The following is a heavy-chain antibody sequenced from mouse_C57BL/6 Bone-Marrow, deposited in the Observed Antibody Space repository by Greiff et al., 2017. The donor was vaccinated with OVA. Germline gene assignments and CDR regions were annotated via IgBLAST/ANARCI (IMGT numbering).Heavy chain of an antibody. CDR3: ARFPYYYGSSPYAMDY. CDR2: ISNLAYSI. V-gene: IGHV5-15*01. CDR1: GFTFSDYG. D-gene: IGHD1-1*01. Sequence: DVMLVESGGGLVQPGGSLKLSCAASGFTFSDYGMAWVRQAPRKGPEWVAFISNLAYSIYYADTVTGRFTISRENAKNTLYLEMSSLRSEDTAMYYCARFPYYYGSSPYAMDYWGQGTSVTVSS. J-gene: IGHJ4*01.